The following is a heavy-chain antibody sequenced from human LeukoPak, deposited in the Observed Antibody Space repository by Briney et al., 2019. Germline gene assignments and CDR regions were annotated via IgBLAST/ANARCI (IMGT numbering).Heavy chain of an antibody. CDR3: AKKGDTIFGVFKYFSNFDN. CDR1: GFTFSSHV. D-gene: IGHD3-3*01. J-gene: IGHJ4*02. Sequence: GGPLRLSCAASGFTFSSHVMTWVRQAPGKGLEWVSSITGSGDTTAYADSVKGRFTISRDNSKNTLYLQMNSLRAEDTAVYFCAKKGDTIFGVFKYFSNFDNWGQGTLVTVSS. CDR2: ITGSGDTT. V-gene: IGHV3-23*01.